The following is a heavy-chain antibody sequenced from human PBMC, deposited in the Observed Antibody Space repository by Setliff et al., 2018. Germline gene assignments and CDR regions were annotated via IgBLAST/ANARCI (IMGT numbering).Heavy chain of an antibody. CDR1: GGSISTFY. CDR2: IHYSGST. J-gene: IGHJ4*02. Sequence: PSETLSLTCTVSGGSISTFYWSWIRQSPEKGLEWIAYIHYSGSTNQNPSLKSRVTISLDTPKNQFSLKLTSVSAADTAVYYCARRDSTGYYGYSFDFWGQGTLVTVSS. D-gene: IGHD3-22*01. CDR3: ARRDSTGYYGYSFDF. V-gene: IGHV4-59*08.